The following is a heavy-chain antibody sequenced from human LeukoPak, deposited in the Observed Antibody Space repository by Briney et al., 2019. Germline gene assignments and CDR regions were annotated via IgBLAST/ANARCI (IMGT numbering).Heavy chain of an antibody. CDR2: INWNGGST. J-gene: IGHJ4*02. CDR1: GFTVSNNY. CDR3: ARDTHYGSNY. D-gene: IGHD3-10*01. Sequence: GGSLRLSCAASGFTVSNNYMNWVRQAPGKGLEWVSGINWNGGSTDYADSVKGRFTISRDNAKKSLYLQMNSLRAEDTALYYCARDTHYGSNYWGQGTLVTVSS. V-gene: IGHV3-20*04.